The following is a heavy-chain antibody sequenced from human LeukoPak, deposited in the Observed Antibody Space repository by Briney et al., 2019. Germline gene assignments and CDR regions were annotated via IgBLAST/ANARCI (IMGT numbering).Heavy chain of an antibody. CDR1: GGSISSYY. Sequence: SETLSLTCTVSGGSISSYYWSWIRQPPGKGLEWIGYIYYSGSTNYNPSLKSRVTISVDTSKNQFSLKLSSVTAADTAVYYCARESSTVTTRLVDYWGQGTLVTVSS. V-gene: IGHV4-59*01. CDR2: IYYSGST. CDR3: ARESSTVTTRLVDY. J-gene: IGHJ4*02. D-gene: IGHD4-11*01.